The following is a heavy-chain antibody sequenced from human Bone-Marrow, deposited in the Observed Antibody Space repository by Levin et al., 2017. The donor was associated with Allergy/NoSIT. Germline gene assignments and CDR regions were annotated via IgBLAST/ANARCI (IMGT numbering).Heavy chain of an antibody. Sequence: GESLKISCKASGYTFTSYDINWVRQATGQGLEWMGWMNPNSGNTGYAQKFQGRVTMTRNTSISTAYMELSSLRSKDTAVYYCARGRNEDAFDIWGQGTMVTVSS. V-gene: IGHV1-8*01. J-gene: IGHJ3*02. D-gene: IGHD1-14*01. CDR2: MNPNSGNT. CDR3: ARGRNEDAFDI. CDR1: GYTFTSYD.